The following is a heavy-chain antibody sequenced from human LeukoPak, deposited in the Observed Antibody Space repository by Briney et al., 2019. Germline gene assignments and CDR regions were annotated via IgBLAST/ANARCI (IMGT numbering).Heavy chain of an antibody. V-gene: IGHV1-69*05. J-gene: IGHJ3*02. CDR3: AREPGYCSSTSCYTI. CDR1: GGTFSSYA. D-gene: IGHD2-2*02. Sequence: ASVKVSCKASGGTFSSYAISWARQAPGQGLEWMGGIIPIFGTANYAQKFQGRVTITTDEFTSTAYMELSSLRSEDTAVYYCAREPGYCSSTSCYTIWGQGTMVTVSS. CDR2: IIPIFGTA.